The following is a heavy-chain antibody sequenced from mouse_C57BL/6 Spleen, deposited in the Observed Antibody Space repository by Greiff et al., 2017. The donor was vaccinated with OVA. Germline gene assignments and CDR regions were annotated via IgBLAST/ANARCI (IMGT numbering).Heavy chain of an antibody. CDR1: GFNIKDDY. D-gene: IGHD1-1*01. V-gene: IGHV14-4*01. CDR2: IDPENGDT. CDR3: RHYYGSSYGYYFDY. Sequence: EVKLVESGAELVRPGASVKLSCTASGFNIKDDYMHWVKQRPEQGLEWIGWIDPENGDTEYASKFQGKATITADTSSNTAYLQLSSLTSEDTAVYYCRHYYGSSYGYYFDYWGQGTTLTVSS. J-gene: IGHJ2*01.